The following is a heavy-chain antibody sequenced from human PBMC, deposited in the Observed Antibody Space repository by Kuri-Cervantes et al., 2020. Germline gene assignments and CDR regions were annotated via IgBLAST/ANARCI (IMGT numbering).Heavy chain of an antibody. V-gene: IGHV7-4-1*02. J-gene: IGHJ6*02. CDR1: GYTFTGYA. CDR3: AGGSYYHYYYYGMDV. D-gene: IGHD1-26*01. CDR2: INTNTGNP. Sequence: ASVKVSCKASGYTFTGYAMNWVRQAPGQGLEWMGWINTNTGNPTYAQGFTGRFVFSLDTSVSTAYLQISSLKAEDTAVYYCAGGSYYHYYYYGMDVWGQGTTVTVSS.